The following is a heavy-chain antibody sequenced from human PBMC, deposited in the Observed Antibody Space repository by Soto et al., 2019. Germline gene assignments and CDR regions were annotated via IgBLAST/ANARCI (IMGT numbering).Heavy chain of an antibody. J-gene: IGHJ6*02. Sequence: QLQLQESGSGLLKPSQTLSLTCAVSGGSVSSGGYSWGWIRQPLGKGLEWIGYIYHSGGTDYNPSFESRVTISLDRSPNQSFPKLEAVSAADTAVYYCARSLLTRIQGATIPYYAVMDVWGQGTTVTVSS. CDR1: GGSVSSGGYS. CDR2: IYHSGGT. D-gene: IGHD1-26*01. CDR3: ARSLLTRIQGATIPYYAVMDV. V-gene: IGHV4-30-2*01.